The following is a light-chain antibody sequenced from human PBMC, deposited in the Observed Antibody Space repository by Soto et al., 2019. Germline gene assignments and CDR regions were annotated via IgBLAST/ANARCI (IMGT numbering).Light chain of an antibody. CDR3: SSYTSSNTWV. CDR2: EVT. Sequence: QSVLTQPASVSGSPGQSITISCTGTSSDVGDYNYVSWYQQHPGKAPKLMIYEVTNRPSGVSNRFSGSKSGNTASLTISWLQAEDEADYYCSSYTSSNTWVFGGGTKVTVL. V-gene: IGLV2-14*01. J-gene: IGLJ3*02. CDR1: SSDVGDYNY.